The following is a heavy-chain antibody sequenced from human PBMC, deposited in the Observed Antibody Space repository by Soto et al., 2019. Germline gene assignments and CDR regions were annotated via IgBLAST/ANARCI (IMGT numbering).Heavy chain of an antibody. J-gene: IGHJ6*02. CDR2: INPNSGGT. CDR1: GYTFTGYY. V-gene: IGHV1-2*04. CDR3: AREPHKAVVPAAIGGLGMDV. Sequence: GASVKVSCKASGYTFTGYYMHWVRQAPGQGLEWMGWINPNSGGTNYAQKFQGWVTMTRDTSISTAYMELSRLRSDDTAVYYFAREPHKAVVPAAIGGLGMDVWGQGTTVTVSS. D-gene: IGHD2-2*02.